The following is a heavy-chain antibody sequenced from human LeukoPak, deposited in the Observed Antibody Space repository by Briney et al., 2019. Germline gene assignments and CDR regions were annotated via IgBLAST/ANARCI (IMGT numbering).Heavy chain of an antibody. CDR1: GLTFSTSA. Sequence: SVKVSCKASGLTFSTSAIQWVRQARGQRLGWIGWIVVGTGKTKYSQEFQERVTITTDMSTSTVYMDLRVLRSDDTAVYFCATQPPGYFPYMDVWGKGTTITVSS. V-gene: IGHV1-58*02. J-gene: IGHJ6*03. D-gene: IGHD2/OR15-2a*01. CDR3: ATQPPGYFPYMDV. CDR2: IVVGTGKT.